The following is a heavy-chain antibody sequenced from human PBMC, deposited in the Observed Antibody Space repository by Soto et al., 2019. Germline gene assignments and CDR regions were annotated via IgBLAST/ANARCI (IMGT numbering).Heavy chain of an antibody. V-gene: IGHV3-21*02. D-gene: IGHD3-22*01. J-gene: IGHJ4*02. CDR3: ATARYDSSGYYGFAHF. CDR2: LSSGSHHI. Sequence: DVLLVESGGGLVKPGGSLRLSCAASGFAFSTYSMSWVRQPPGKGLEWVSSLSSGSHHIYYADSVQGRFAISRDNAKNSLYLQMNSLRDEDTAVYYCATARYDSSGYYGFAHFWGQGALVTVSS. CDR1: GFAFSTYS.